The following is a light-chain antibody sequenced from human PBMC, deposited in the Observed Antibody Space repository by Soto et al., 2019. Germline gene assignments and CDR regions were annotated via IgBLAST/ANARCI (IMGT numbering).Light chain of an antibody. CDR1: QSISSW. CDR3: QQNYNAPPT. J-gene: IGKJ1*01. V-gene: IGKV1-5*01. CDR2: DAS. Sequence: DIQMTQSPSTLSASVRDRVTITCRASQSISSWLAWYQQKPGQAPKLLIYDASTLERGVPSRFSGSGSGTDFTLTISSLQPEDFATYYCQQNYNAPPTFGQGTKVDIK.